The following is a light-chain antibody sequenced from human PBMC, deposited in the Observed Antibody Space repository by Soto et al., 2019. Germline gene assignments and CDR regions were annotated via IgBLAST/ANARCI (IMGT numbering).Light chain of an antibody. CDR3: QSSDSSGTYVV. J-gene: IGLJ2*01. CDR1: ALPKQY. V-gene: IGLV3-25*02. CDR2: KDN. Sequence: SYELTQPPSVSLSPGQTARIACSGDALPKQYAYWYQQKPGQAPVLVIYKDNERPSGIPERFSGSSSGTTVTLTISGVQAEDEADYYCQSSDSSGTYVVFGGGTKVNVL.